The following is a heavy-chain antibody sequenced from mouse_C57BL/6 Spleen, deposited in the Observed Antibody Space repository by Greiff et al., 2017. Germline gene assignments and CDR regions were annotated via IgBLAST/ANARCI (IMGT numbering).Heavy chain of an antibody. CDR3: AIITTVVAPDY. V-gene: IGHV1-52*01. CDR2: IDPSDSET. Sequence: QVQLQQPGAELVRPGSSVKLSCKASGYTFTSYWMHWVKQRPIQGLEWIGNIDPSDSETNSNQKFKDKATVTVDKSSSTAYMQLSSLTSEDSAVYYGAIITTVVAPDYWGQGTTLTVSS. D-gene: IGHD1-1*01. CDR1: GYTFTSYW. J-gene: IGHJ2*01.